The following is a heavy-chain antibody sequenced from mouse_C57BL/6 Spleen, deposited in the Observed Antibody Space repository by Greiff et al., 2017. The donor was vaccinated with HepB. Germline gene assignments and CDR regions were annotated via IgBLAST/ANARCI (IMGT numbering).Heavy chain of an antibody. D-gene: IGHD3-3*01. V-gene: IGHV1-12*01. CDR2: IYPGNGDT. CDR3: ARWRGRGFYYAMDY. CDR1: GYTFTSYN. Sequence: LQQSGAELVRPGASVKMSCKASGYTFTSYNMHWVKQTPRQGLEWIGAIYPGNGDTSYNQKFKGKATLTVDKSSSTAYMQLSSLTSEDSAVYFCARWRGRGFYYAMDYWGQGTSVTVSS. J-gene: IGHJ4*01.